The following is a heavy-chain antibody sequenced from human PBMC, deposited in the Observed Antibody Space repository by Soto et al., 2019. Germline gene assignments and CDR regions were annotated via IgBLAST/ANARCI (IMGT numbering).Heavy chain of an antibody. CDR2: IKSKTDGGTT. V-gene: IGHV3-15*01. J-gene: IGHJ6*02. D-gene: IGHD3-10*01. CDR1: GFTFSNAW. Sequence: AGGSLRLSCAASGFTFSNAWMSWVRQAPGKGLEWVGRIKSKTDGGTTDYAAPVKGRFTISRDDSKNTLYLQMNSLKTEDTAVYYCTTYGSGSYHYYYGMDVWGQGTTVTV. CDR3: TTYGSGSYHYYYGMDV.